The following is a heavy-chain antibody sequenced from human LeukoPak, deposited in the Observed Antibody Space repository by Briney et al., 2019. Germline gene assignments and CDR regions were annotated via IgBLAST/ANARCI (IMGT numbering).Heavy chain of an antibody. Sequence: GGSLRLSCAASGFAFSTYSMNWVRQAPGKGPEWVSYISIGSDAKYYADSVKGRFTISRDNAKNSLYLQLNSLRAEDTAIYYCARDRIGGEYYFDDWGQGTLVTVSS. CDR3: ARDRIGGEYYFDD. CDR1: GFAFSTYS. J-gene: IGHJ4*02. CDR2: ISIGSDAK. V-gene: IGHV3-48*04. D-gene: IGHD2-21*01.